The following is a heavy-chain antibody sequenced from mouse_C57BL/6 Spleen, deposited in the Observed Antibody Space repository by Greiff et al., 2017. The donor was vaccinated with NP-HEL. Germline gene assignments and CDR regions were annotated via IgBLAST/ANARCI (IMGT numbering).Heavy chain of an antibody. CDR2: IDPSDSYT. CDR1: GYTFTSYW. CDR3: SRFYDYDGYWYFDV. J-gene: IGHJ1*03. D-gene: IGHD2-4*01. Sequence: QVQLQQPGAELVMPGASVKLSCKASGYTFTSYWMHWVKQRPGQGLEWIGEIDPSDSYTNYNQKFKGKSTLTVDKSSSTAYMQLSSLTSDDSAVYDCSRFYDYDGYWYFDVWGTGTTVTVSS. V-gene: IGHV1-69*01.